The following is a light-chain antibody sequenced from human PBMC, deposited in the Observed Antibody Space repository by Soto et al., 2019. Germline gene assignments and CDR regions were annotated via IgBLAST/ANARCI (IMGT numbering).Light chain of an antibody. Sequence: EIVLTQSPGTLSLSPGERATLSCRASQTVSSSYLAWYRQKPGQAPRLLIYGASSRATGIPDRFSGGGSGTEFTLKISRLAPEDLAVYYCKQYGGSPRTFGQGTKVDIK. J-gene: IGKJ1*01. CDR3: KQYGGSPRT. CDR2: GAS. CDR1: QTVSSSY. V-gene: IGKV3-20*01.